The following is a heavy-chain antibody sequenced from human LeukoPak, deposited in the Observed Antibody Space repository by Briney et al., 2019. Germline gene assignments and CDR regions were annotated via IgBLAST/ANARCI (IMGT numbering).Heavy chain of an antibody. D-gene: IGHD6-19*01. V-gene: IGHV1-18*04. CDR2: ISAYNGNT. CDR3: ARDLGIAVAGRYFDY. J-gene: IGHJ4*02. Sequence: GASVKVCCKASGYTFTSYGISWVRQAPGQGLEWMGGISAYNGNTNYAQKPQGRVTMTTDTSTSTAYMELRSLRSDDTAVYYCARDLGIAVAGRYFDYWGQGTLVTVSS. CDR1: GYTFTSYG.